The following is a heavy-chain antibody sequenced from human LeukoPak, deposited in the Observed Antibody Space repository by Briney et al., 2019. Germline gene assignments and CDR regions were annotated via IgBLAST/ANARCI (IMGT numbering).Heavy chain of an antibody. CDR1: GFTFSSYN. Sequence: GGSLRLSCAASGFTFSSYNMNWVRQAPGKGLEWVSSISSSTSYIYYADSVKGRFTISKDNAKNSLYLQMNSLRAEDTAVYYCARAGGSTVSHSDYWGQGTLVTVSS. D-gene: IGHD4-17*01. J-gene: IGHJ4*02. CDR2: ISSSTSYI. V-gene: IGHV3-21*01. CDR3: ARAGGSTVSHSDY.